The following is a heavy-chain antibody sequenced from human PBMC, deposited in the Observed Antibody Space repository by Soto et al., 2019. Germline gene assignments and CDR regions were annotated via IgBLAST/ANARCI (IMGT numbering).Heavy chain of an antibody. Sequence: EVQLLDSGGGLVQPGGSLRLSCADSGFTFSNYAMTWVRQGPGKGLEWVSGISGSGGRSYYADSVKGRFTISRDNSKSTLYLQLNSLRAEDTAVYYCAKAYFVWSSEQPYYCDYWGQGTMVSVSS. CDR1: GFTFSNYA. CDR3: AKAYFVWSSEQPYYCDY. V-gene: IGHV3-23*01. D-gene: IGHD3-16*01. CDR2: ISGSGGRS. J-gene: IGHJ4*02.